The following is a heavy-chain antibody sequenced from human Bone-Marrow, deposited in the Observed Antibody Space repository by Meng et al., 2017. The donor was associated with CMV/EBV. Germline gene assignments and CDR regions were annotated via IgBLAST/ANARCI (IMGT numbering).Heavy chain of an antibody. J-gene: IGHJ4*02. Sequence: GGSLRLSCAASGFTFSSYGMHWVRQAPGKGLEWVAVIWYDGSNKYYADSVKGRFTISRDNSKNTLNLQMNSLRAEDTAVYYCAKDLWAGWANVGATTHPDYWGQGTLVTVSS. CDR2: IWYDGSNK. CDR3: AKDLWAGWANVGATTHPDY. V-gene: IGHV3-33*06. CDR1: GFTFSSYG. D-gene: IGHD1-26*01.